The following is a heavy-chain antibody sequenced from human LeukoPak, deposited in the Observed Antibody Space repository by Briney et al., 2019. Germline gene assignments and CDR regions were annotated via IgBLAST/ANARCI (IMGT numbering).Heavy chain of an antibody. CDR2: IYYSGST. CDR1: GGSISSYY. Sequence: SETLSLTCTVSGGSISSYYWSWIRQPPGKGLEWIGYIYYSGSTNYKSSLKSRVTISVDTSKKKFSLKLSSVTAADTAVYYCARGPYCGAGGCYSRWFDPWGQGTQVTVSS. CDR3: ARGPYCGAGGCYSRWFDP. V-gene: IGHV4-59*01. J-gene: IGHJ5*02. D-gene: IGHD2-15*01.